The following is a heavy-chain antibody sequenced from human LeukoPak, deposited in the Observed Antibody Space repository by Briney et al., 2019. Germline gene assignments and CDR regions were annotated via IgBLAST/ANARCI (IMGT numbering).Heavy chain of an antibody. D-gene: IGHD3-16*02. V-gene: IGHV4-30-2*01. CDR3: ARGGAQGVIAPNWFDP. Sequence: SETLSLTCTVSGGSISSGGYYWSWIRQPPGKGLEWIGYIYHSGSTYYNPSLKSRVTISVDRSKNQFSLKLSSVAAADTAVYYCARGGAQGVIAPNWFDPWGQGTLVTVSS. CDR2: IYHSGST. CDR1: GGSISSGGYY. J-gene: IGHJ5*02.